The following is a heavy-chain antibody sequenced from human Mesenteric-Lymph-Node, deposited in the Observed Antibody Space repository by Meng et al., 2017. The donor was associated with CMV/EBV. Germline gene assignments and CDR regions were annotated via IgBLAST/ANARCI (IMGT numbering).Heavy chain of an antibody. D-gene: IGHD2-2*01. CDR3: ARDEYCSSTSCYNYGMDV. J-gene: IGHJ6*02. CDR2: ISSSSSYI. Sequence: GGSLRLSCAASGFTFSSYAMSWVRQAPGKGLEWVSSISSSSSYIYYADPVKGRFTISRDNAKNSLYLQMNSLRAEDTAVYYCARDEYCSSTSCYNYGMDVWGQGTTVTVSS. CDR1: GFTFSSYA. V-gene: IGHV3-21*01.